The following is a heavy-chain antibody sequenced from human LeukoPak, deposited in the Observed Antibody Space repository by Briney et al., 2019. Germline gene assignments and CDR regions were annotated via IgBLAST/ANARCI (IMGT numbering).Heavy chain of an antibody. V-gene: IGHV4-34*01. CDR2: INHSGST. D-gene: IGHD3-9*01. CDR3: ASRLVRYFDLST. CDR1: GGSFSGYY. Sequence: SETLTLTCAVYGGSFSGYYWSWIRQPPGKGLEWIGEINHSGSTNYNPSLKSRVTISVDTAKNQFSLKLSSVTAADTAVYYCASRLVRYFDLSTWGQGTMVTVSS. J-gene: IGHJ3*01.